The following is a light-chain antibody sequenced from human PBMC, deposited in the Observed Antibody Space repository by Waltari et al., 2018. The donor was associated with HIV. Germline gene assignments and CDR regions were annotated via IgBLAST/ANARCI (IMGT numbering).Light chain of an antibody. V-gene: IGLV2-14*01. Sequence: QSALTQPASVSGSPGQSITISCTGTSSDVGGYNYVSWYQQHPGKAPNLMIYEVSNRPPGVSNRFSGSKSGNTASLTISGLQAEDEADYYCSSYTSSKTRVFGGGTKLTVL. CDR3: SSYTSSKTRV. J-gene: IGLJ2*01. CDR1: SSDVGGYNY. CDR2: EVS.